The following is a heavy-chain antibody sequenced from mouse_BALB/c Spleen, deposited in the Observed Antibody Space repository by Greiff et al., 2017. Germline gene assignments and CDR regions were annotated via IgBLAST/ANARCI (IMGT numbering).Heavy chain of an antibody. D-gene: IGHD1-2*01. CDR2: ISSGGSYT. Sequence: EVQLVESGGGLVKPGGSLKLSCAASGFTFSSYTMSWVRKTPEKRLEWVATISSGGSYTYYPDSVKGRFTISRDNAKNTLYLQMSSLKSEDTAMYYCTRDPAISYFDYWGQGTTLTVSS. CDR3: TRDPAISYFDY. J-gene: IGHJ2*01. CDR1: GFTFSSYT. V-gene: IGHV5-6-4*01.